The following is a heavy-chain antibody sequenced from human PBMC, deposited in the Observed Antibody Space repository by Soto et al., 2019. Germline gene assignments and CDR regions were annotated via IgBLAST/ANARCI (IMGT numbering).Heavy chain of an antibody. CDR1: GGSISSGGYY. CDR2: IYYSGST. CDR3: ARVCGGDCHYGMDV. J-gene: IGHJ6*02. V-gene: IGHV4-31*03. Sequence: QVQLQESGPGLVKPSQTLSLTCTVSGGSISSGGYYWSWIRQHPGKGLEWIGYIYYSGSTYYNPSLKRRVTISVETSKNQFCLKLSSVTAADTAVYYCARVCGGDCHYGMDVWGQGTTVTVSS. D-gene: IGHD2-21*02.